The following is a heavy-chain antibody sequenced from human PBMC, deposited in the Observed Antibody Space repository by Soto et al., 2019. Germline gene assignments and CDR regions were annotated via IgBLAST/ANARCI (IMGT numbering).Heavy chain of an antibody. D-gene: IGHD6-6*01. V-gene: IGHV4-30-2*01. Sequence: PSETLSLTCAFSGGSISTVGYSWSWIRQPPGKGLEWIGYIFHSGISYSNPSLKGRVTMSVDGSKNRFSLRLSSVTAADTAVYYCARRISARTYYFDYWGQGTLVTVSS. CDR2: IFHSGIS. J-gene: IGHJ4*02. CDR3: ARRISARTYYFDY. CDR1: GGSISTVGYS.